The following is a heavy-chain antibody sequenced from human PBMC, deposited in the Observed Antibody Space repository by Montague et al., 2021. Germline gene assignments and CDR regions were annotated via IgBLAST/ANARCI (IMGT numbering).Heavy chain of an antibody. CDR2: SFHSGST. Sequence: SETLSLTCTVSGYSISSGYYWGWIRQPPGKGLEWIGSSFHSGSTYYNPSLRSRVTISVDTSKNQFSLKLTSVTAADTAQYYCARDREAAPFDYWGQGTLVTVSS. V-gene: IGHV4-38-2*02. J-gene: IGHJ4*02. D-gene: IGHD2-15*01. CDR1: GYSISSGYY. CDR3: ARDREAAPFDY.